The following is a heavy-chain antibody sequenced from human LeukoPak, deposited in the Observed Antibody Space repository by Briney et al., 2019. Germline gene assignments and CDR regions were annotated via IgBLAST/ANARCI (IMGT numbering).Heavy chain of an antibody. CDR1: GFTLSSYG. Sequence: GGSLRLSCAASGFTLSSYGMNWVRQAPGKGLEWVSYISSSTSTITYADSVRGRFTISRDNAENSLYLQMNILRAEDTAVYYCAREVVALDYWGQGTLVSVSS. CDR2: ISSSTSTI. J-gene: IGHJ4*02. D-gene: IGHD2-15*01. CDR3: AREVVALDY. V-gene: IGHV3-48*01.